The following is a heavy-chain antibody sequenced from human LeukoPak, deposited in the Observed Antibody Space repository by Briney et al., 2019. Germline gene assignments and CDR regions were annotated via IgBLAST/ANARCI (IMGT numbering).Heavy chain of an antibody. V-gene: IGHV1-46*01. CDR2: VNPSDGST. Sequence: ASVKVSYKASGYTFTTYYMHWVRQAPGQGPKWVGEVNPSDGSTSNAQKFQGRVTMTRDTSTSTVYMDLSSLRSDDTAVYSCARHSLPGTTPFDLWGQGTLVTVSS. CDR1: GYTFTTYY. CDR3: ARHSLPGTTPFDL. D-gene: IGHD1-1*01. J-gene: IGHJ4*02.